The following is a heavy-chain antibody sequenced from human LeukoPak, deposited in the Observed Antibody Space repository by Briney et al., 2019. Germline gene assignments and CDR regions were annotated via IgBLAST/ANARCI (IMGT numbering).Heavy chain of an antibody. J-gene: IGHJ6*04. V-gene: IGHV1-69*01. CDR1: GGSFSSYA. Sequence: ASVKVSCKDSGGSFSSYAISRGRASPPQRVWRGWGVIPIFVTANYAQKFQGRVTITADESTSRAYMELISLRSEDTAVYYCARSYCSSTSCPLDYYYYGMDVWDKGTTVTVSS. D-gene: IGHD2-2*01. CDR3: ARSYCSSTSCPLDYYYYGMDV. CDR2: VIPIFVTA.